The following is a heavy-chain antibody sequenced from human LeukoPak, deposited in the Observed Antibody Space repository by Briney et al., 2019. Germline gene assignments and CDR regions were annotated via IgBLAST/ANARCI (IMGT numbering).Heavy chain of an antibody. CDR3: ASTFRGFDY. Sequence: SETLSLTCTVSGYSISSGYFWGWIRQPPGKGLEWIGSIYHSGTTFYNPSLKSRVTISIDMSKNQISLKLSSVTAADTAVYYCASTFRGFDYWGQGTLVTVSS. V-gene: IGHV4-38-2*02. D-gene: IGHD3-16*01. CDR2: IYHSGTT. CDR1: GYSISSGYF. J-gene: IGHJ4*02.